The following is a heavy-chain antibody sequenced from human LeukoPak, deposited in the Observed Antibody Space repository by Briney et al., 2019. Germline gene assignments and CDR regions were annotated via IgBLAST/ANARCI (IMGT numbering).Heavy chain of an antibody. V-gene: IGHV3-48*02. J-gene: IGHJ6*02. CDR2: ISSSSANI. Sequence: GGSLRLSCAASGFTFSNYNMNWVRQAPGKGLEWISYISSSSANIYYADSVRGRFTISRDNARNSLYLRLNSLRDEDTAVYYCARGGREIYYYYYGMDVWGQGTTVTVSS. D-gene: IGHD1-26*01. CDR3: ARGGREIYYYYYGMDV. CDR1: GFTFSNYN.